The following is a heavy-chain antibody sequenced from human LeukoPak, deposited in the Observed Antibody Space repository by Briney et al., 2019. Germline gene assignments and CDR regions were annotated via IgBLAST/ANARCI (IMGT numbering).Heavy chain of an antibody. V-gene: IGHV3-74*01. Sequence: GGSLRLSCAASGFTFSKYWMLWVHHAPGKGMESVSRINTDGTVTTYADSVKGRFTVSRDNADNTMFLQMNSVRDEDTAVYYCATKQWLAPPPDSWGQGTPVTVSS. J-gene: IGHJ4*02. D-gene: IGHD6-19*01. CDR3: ATKQWLAPPPDS. CDR1: GFTFSKYW. CDR2: INTDGTVT.